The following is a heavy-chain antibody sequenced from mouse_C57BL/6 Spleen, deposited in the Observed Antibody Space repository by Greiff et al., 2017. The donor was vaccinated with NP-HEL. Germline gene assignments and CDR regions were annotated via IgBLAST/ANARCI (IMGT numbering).Heavy chain of an antibody. CDR1: GYTFTDYY. CDR3: ARGRIYYGSSSFDY. CDR2: INPNNGGT. V-gene: IGHV1-26*01. J-gene: IGHJ2*01. D-gene: IGHD1-1*01. Sequence: EVQLQQSGPELVKPGASVKISCKASGYTFTDYYMNWVKQSHGKSLEWIGDINPNNGGTSYNQKFKGKATLTVDKSSSTAYMELRSLTSEDSAVYYCARGRIYYGSSSFDYWGQGTTLTVSA.